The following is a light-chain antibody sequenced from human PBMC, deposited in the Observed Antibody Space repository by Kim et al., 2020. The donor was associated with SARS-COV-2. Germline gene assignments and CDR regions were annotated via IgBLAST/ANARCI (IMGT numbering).Light chain of an antibody. CDR3: QQYHSYPWT. CDR2: TTS. CDR1: QNVTKW. V-gene: IGKV1-5*03. Sequence: DVQMTQSPSTLSASVGDRVNIACRASQNVTKWLAWFQQRPGKAPTLLIYTTSSLETAVPTRFSGDGSGTEFTLTINNLQPGDFATYYCQQYHSYPWTFGQGTKVDIK. J-gene: IGKJ1*01.